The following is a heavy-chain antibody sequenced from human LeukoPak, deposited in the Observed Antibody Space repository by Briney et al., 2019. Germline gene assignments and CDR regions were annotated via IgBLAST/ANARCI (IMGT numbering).Heavy chain of an antibody. Sequence: SAPTLVKPTQTLTLTCTFSGFSLSTSGVALGWIRQPPGKALQWLALIYWDDDKRHSPSLKSRLTITKDTSKNQVVLTMTNMDPVDTATYFCAQSPTTGWSYWGQGTLVTVSS. J-gene: IGHJ4*02. D-gene: IGHD6-19*01. V-gene: IGHV2-5*02. CDR3: AQSPTTGWSY. CDR2: IYWDDDK. CDR1: GFSLSTSGVA.